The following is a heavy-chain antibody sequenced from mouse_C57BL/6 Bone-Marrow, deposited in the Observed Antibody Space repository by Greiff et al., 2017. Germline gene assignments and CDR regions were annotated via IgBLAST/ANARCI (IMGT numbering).Heavy chain of an antibody. Sequence: EVKLMESGGGLVKPGGSLKLSCAASGFTFSSYAMSWVRQTPEKRLEWVATISDGGSYTYYPDNVKGRFTISREKAKNNLYLQMSHLKSEDTAMYYCARSSGYAFDYWGQGTTLTVSS. J-gene: IGHJ2*01. CDR1: GFTFSSYA. CDR2: ISDGGSYT. D-gene: IGHD3-2*02. CDR3: ARSSGYAFDY. V-gene: IGHV5-4*03.